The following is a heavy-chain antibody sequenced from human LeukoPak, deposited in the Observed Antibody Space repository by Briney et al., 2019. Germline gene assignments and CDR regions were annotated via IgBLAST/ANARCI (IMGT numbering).Heavy chain of an antibody. CDR3: ASIGY. CDR1: GFTFSSYA. Sequence: GRSLRLSCAASGFTFSSYAMHWVRQAPGKGLEWVAVISYDGSNKYYADSVKGRFTISRDNSKNTLYLQMNSLRAEDTAVYYCASIGYWGQGTLVTVSS. J-gene: IGHJ4*02. V-gene: IGHV3-30-3*01. CDR2: ISYDGSNK.